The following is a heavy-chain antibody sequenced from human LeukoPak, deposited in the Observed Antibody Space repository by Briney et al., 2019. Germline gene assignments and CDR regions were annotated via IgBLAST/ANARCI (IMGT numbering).Heavy chain of an antibody. Sequence: PGRCLRFSCAASGFTFISYAMHWVRHAPGKGLEWVAGISYDGSNKYYADSVKGRFTIFRENSKNTLYLQMNSLRAEDKAVYYCSRSRYSSSWYFFDYWGQGTLVTVSS. CDR2: ISYDGSNK. V-gene: IGHV3-30*04. J-gene: IGHJ4*02. CDR3: SRSRYSSSWYFFDY. CDR1: GFTFISYA. D-gene: IGHD6-13*01.